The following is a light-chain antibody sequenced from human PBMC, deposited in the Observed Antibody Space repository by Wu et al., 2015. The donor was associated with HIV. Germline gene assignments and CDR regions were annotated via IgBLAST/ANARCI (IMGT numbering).Light chain of an antibody. CDR2: GAS. V-gene: IGKV3-15*01. J-gene: IGKJ1*01. Sequence: EIVMTQSPAFLSVSPGERATLSCRATQNVRTNLAWYQQKPGQAPRLLIYGASTRATGIPARFSGSGSGTEFTLTISSLEPDDFAVYYCQHRSDWPTFGQGTKVEIQ. CDR1: QNVRTN. CDR3: QHRSDWPT.